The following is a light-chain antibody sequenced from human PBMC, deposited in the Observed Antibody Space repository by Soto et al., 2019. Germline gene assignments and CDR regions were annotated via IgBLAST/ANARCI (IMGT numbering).Light chain of an antibody. CDR1: QSVKTF. CDR2: DAS. CDR3: LHRSDWPPGNT. J-gene: IGKJ5*01. V-gene: IGKV3-11*01. Sequence: EIVLTQSPATLSLSPGQRATLSCRASQSVKTFLVWYQHRPGQAPRVLIYDASHRASGVPARFSGSGSGTDFTLTISSLEPDDFVVYYCLHRSDWPPGNTFGHGTRLEIK.